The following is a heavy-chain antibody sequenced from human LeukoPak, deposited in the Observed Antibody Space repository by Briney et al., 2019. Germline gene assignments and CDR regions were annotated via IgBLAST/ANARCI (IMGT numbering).Heavy chain of an antibody. CDR1: GFTFSNYW. CDR2: IKEDGSEK. J-gene: IGHJ4*02. CDR3: ARAVTTALDY. Sequence: PGGSLRLSCAASGFTFSNYWMSWVRQAPGKGLEWVANIKEDGSEKKYVDSAKGRFTISRDNAKNSLYLQMNSLRAEDTAVYYCARAVTTALDYWGQGTLVTVSS. V-gene: IGHV3-7*01. D-gene: IGHD4-17*01.